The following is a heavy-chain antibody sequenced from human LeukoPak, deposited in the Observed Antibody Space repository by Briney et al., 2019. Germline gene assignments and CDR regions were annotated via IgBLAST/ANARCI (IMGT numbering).Heavy chain of an antibody. Sequence: GGSLRLSCAASGFTFSSYGMHWVRQAPGKGLEWVAFIRSDGSNKYYADSVKGRFTISRDNSKNTLYLQMNSLRAEDTAVYYCAKVNVWYNWNDSYGMDVWGQGTTVTVSS. CDR2: IRSDGSNK. J-gene: IGHJ6*02. CDR1: GFTFSSYG. D-gene: IGHD1-1*01. V-gene: IGHV3-30*02. CDR3: AKVNVWYNWNDSYGMDV.